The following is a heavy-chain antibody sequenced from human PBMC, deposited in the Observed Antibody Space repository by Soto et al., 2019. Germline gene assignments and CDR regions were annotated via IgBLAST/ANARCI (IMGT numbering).Heavy chain of an antibody. CDR1: GVSINTNNYY. J-gene: IGHJ4*02. V-gene: IGHV4-39*01. CDR2: IFYSGST. Sequence: SETLSLTCTVSGVSINTNNYYWGWVRQPPGKGLEWIGNIFYSGSTFYNPSLRSRLTISVDTSKNQFSLRLNSVTAADAAVYYCAGFVVPASRNTGFDYWGQGTLVTVSS. D-gene: IGHD2-15*01. CDR3: AGFVVPASRNTGFDY.